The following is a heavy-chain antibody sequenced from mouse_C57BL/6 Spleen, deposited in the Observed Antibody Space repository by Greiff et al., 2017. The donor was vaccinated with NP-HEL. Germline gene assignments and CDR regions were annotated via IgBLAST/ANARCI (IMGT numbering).Heavy chain of an antibody. J-gene: IGHJ3*01. V-gene: IGHV3-6*01. D-gene: IGHD1-1*01. CDR2: ISYDGSN. Sequence: EVQLQQSGPGLVKPSQSLSLTCSVTGYSITSGYYWNWLRQFPGNKLEWMGYISYDGSNNYNPSLKNRISITRDTSKNQFFLKLNSVTTEDTATYDCARAYDYYGSRGFAYWGQGTLVTVSA. CDR1: GYSITSGYY. CDR3: ARAYDYYGSRGFAY.